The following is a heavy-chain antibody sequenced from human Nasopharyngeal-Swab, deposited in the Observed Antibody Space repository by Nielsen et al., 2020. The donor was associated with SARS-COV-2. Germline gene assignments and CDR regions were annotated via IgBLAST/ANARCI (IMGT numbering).Heavy chain of an antibody. CDR3: ARDAYSSGWYGGWFDP. D-gene: IGHD6-19*01. CDR1: GFTFSSYG. CDR2: IWYDGSNK. Sequence: GSSLHISCAASGFTFSSYGMHWVRQAPGKGLEWVAVIWYDGSNKYYADSVKGRFTISRDNSKNTLYLQMNSLRVEDTAVYYCARDAYSSGWYGGWFDPWGQGTLVTVSS. J-gene: IGHJ5*02. V-gene: IGHV3-33*01.